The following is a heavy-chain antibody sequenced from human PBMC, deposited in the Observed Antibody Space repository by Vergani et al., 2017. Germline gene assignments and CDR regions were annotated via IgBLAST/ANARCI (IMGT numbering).Heavy chain of an antibody. CDR2: IFSNDEK. V-gene: IGHV2-26*01. CDR3: ERILGIVVVPAADNWFDP. J-gene: IGHJ5*02. D-gene: IGHD2-2*03. Sequence: QVTLKESGPVLVKPTETLTLTCTVSGFSLSNARMGVSWIRQPPGKALEWLAHIFSNDEKSYSTSLKSRLTISKDTSKSQVVLTMTNMDPVDTATYYCERILGIVVVPAADNWFDPWGQGTLVTVSS. CDR1: GFSLSNARMG.